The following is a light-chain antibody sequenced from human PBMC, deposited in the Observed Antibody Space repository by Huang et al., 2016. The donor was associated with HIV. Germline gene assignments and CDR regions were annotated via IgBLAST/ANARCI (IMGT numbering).Light chain of an antibody. Sequence: EIVLTQSPGTLSLSPGERATLSCRASRSVYSRYLAWYQQKPGQAPRLLSHGATSRATGIPDRFSGSGSGTDFTLTISRLDPEDFAVYYCQQYGHSPPLTFGGGTKVEIK. CDR3: QQYGHSPPLT. CDR1: RSVYSRY. CDR2: GAT. V-gene: IGKV3-20*01. J-gene: IGKJ4*01.